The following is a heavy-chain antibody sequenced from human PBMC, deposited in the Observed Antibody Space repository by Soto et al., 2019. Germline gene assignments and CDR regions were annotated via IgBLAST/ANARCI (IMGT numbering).Heavy chain of an antibody. CDR1: GFTFSSYW. Sequence: GGSLRLSCAASGFTFSSYWMHWVRQAPGKGLVWVSRINSDGSNTNYADSVKGRFTISRDNAKNTLYLQMNSLRAEDTAVYSRARGYHNAMDVWGQGTTVTVSS. V-gene: IGHV3-74*01. J-gene: IGHJ6*02. CDR2: INSDGSNT. CDR3: ARGYHNAMDV.